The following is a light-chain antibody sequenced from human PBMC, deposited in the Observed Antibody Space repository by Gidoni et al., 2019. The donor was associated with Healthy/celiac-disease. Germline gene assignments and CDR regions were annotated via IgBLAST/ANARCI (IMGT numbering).Light chain of an antibody. V-gene: IGKV1-33*01. CDR3: QQYDNLPPCS. CDR1: QDISNY. CDR2: DAS. Sequence: DIRMTQSPSSLSASVGDRVTITCQASQDISNYLNWYQQKPGKAPKLLIYDASNLETGVPSRFSGSGSGTDFTFTISSLQPEDIATYYYQQYDNLPPCSFGQXTKLEIK. J-gene: IGKJ2*04.